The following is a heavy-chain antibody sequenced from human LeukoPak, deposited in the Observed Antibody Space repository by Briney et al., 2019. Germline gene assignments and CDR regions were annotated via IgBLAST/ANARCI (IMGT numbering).Heavy chain of an antibody. CDR1: GFTFSSYA. CDR2: ISGSGGST. J-gene: IGHJ4*02. Sequence: GGSLRLSCAASGFTFSSYAMSWVRQAPGKGLEWVSAISGSGGSTYYADSVKGRFTISRDNSKNTLYLQMNSLRAEDTAVYYCARSRFYGSYYFDYWGQGTLVTVSS. CDR3: ARSRFYGSYYFDY. D-gene: IGHD1-26*01. V-gene: IGHV3-23*01.